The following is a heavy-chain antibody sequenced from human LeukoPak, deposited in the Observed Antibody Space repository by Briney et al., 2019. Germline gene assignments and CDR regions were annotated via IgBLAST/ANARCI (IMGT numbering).Heavy chain of an antibody. D-gene: IGHD6-19*01. V-gene: IGHV1-2*04. CDR2: INPNSGGT. Sequence: SGYTFXGYXMHXVRQAPGQGLEWMGWINPNSGGTNYAQKFQGWVTMTRDTSISTAYMELSRLRSDDTAVYYCARGRLAVAGALDAFDIWGQGTMVTVSS. CDR1: GYTFXGYX. J-gene: IGHJ3*02. CDR3: ARGRLAVAGALDAFDI.